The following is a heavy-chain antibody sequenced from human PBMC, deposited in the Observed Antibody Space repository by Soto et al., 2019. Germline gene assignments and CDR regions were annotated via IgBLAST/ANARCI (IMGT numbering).Heavy chain of an antibody. CDR3: ARQCKGHGIAVAGYYYGMDV. D-gene: IGHD6-19*01. CDR2: IDPSDSYT. J-gene: IGHJ6*02. V-gene: IGHV5-10-1*01. Sequence: EVQLVQSGAEVKKPGESLRISCKGSGYSFTSYWISWVRQMTGKGLEWMGRIDPSDSYTNYSPSFQGNVTISADKSISTAYLQWSSLQASDTAMYYCARQCKGHGIAVAGYYYGMDVWGQGTTVTVSS. CDR1: GYSFTSYW.